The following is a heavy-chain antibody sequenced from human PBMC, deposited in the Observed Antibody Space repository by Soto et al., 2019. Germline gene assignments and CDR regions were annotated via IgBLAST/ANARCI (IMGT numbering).Heavy chain of an antibody. D-gene: IGHD1-7*01. CDR3: ARDSQTGTTIFDH. CDR2: ISYDGSNK. V-gene: IGHV3-30-3*01. Sequence: PGGSLRLSCAASGFTFSSYAMHWVRQAPGKGLEWVAVISYDGSNKYYADSVKGRFTISRDNSKNTLYLQMNSLRAEDTAVHYCARDSQTGTTIFDHWGQGTLVTVSS. J-gene: IGHJ4*02. CDR1: GFTFSSYA.